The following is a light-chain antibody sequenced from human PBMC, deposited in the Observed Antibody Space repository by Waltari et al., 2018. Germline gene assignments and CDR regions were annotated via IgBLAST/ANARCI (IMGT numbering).Light chain of an antibody. V-gene: IGLV2-14*03. CDR3: SSYTSSSLVV. CDR1: SSDVGGYNY. CDR2: DGS. Sequence: QSALTQPASVSGSPGQSITISCTGTSSDVGGYNYVSWYQQHPGKAPKLMIYDGSNRPSGFSNRFSGSKSGNTASRTISGLQAEDEADYYCSSYTSSSLVVSGGGTKPTVL. J-gene: IGLJ2*01.